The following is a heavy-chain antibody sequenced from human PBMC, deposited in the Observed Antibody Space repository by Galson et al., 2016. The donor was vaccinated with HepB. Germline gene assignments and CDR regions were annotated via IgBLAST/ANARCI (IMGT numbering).Heavy chain of an antibody. V-gene: IGHV3-48*03. Sequence: SLRLSCAASGFKFNSYEMNWVRQAPGKGLEWVSYISSSGNTRYYADSVKGRFTISRDHTKNSLSLQMNSLRAEDTALYYCAREESSSWSGWLYPWGQGILVIVSS. CDR3: AREESSSWSGWLYP. CDR2: ISSSGNTR. D-gene: IGHD6-13*01. J-gene: IGHJ5*02. CDR1: GFKFNSYE.